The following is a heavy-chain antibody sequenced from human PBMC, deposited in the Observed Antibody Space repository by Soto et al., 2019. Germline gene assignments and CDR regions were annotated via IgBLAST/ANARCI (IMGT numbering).Heavy chain of an antibody. CDR2: ISGSGGST. V-gene: IGHV3-23*01. Sequence: PGGSLRLSCAASGFTFSSYAMSWVRQAPGKGLEWVSAISGSGGSTYYADSVKGRFTISRDTSKNTLYLQMNSLRAEDTAVYFCAKAATWIQLWSRVYFDYWGHGTMVTVS. D-gene: IGHD5-18*01. CDR3: AKAATWIQLWSRVYFDY. J-gene: IGHJ4*01. CDR1: GFTFSSYA.